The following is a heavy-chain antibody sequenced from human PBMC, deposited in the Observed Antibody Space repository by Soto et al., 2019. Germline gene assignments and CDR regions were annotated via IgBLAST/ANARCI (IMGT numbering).Heavy chain of an antibody. CDR3: ARDNTSLPGASVFDY. D-gene: IGHD2-8*02. CDR2: ISAYNGNT. Sequence: QVQLLQSGPEVKKPGASVKMSCKISGYTFNHFGGSWVRQAPGQGLEWIAWISAYNGNTKYHPRLQARVTLTTDASTNTAYMEVRGLKSGDAAVYYCARDNTSLPGASVFDYCGQRTQVTVSS. CDR1: GYTFNHFG. V-gene: IGHV1-18*01. J-gene: IGHJ4*02.